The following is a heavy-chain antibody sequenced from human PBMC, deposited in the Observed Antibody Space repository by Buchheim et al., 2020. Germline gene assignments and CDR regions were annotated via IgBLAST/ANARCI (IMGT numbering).Heavy chain of an antibody. J-gene: IGHJ4*02. D-gene: IGHD6-19*01. V-gene: IGHV1-46*01. CDR1: GYTFTNYH. CDR2: INPSSGRT. CDR3: AGDNSDWSSDY. Sequence: QVQLVQSGAEVTKPGASVKASCKASGYTFTNYHMHWVRQAPGQGLEWMAIINPSSGRTRYAQKFQGRVTVTRDTYTSTVDMELSSLSSEDTAVYYCAGDNSDWSSDYWGPG.